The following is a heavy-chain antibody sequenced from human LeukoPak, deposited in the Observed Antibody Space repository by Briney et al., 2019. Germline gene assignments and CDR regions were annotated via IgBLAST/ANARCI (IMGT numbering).Heavy chain of an antibody. V-gene: IGHV1-69-2*01. J-gene: IGHJ6*03. CDR1: GYTFIDYY. CDR2: LDPEDGET. CDR3: ATLGGVSPRAQDHYYYYMDV. D-gene: IGHD3-16*01. Sequence: ATVKISCKASGYTFIDYYIHWVQQAPGKGLEWMGRLDPEDGETIYSEKFHGRVTIIADTSTGTAYMELSSLRSEDTAVYYCATLGGVSPRAQDHYYYYMDVWGKGTTVTVSS.